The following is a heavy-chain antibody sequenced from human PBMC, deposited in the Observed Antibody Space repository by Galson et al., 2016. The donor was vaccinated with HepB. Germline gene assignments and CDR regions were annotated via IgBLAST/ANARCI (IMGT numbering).Heavy chain of an antibody. J-gene: IGHJ4*02. CDR1: GFIFSDYA. CDR3: TKDPQLYVTRGFLDN. Sequence: SLRLSCAVSGFIFSDYAMHWVRQAPGKGLEWVAVISYDGSEEFYADSLKGRFTISRDNSRDTLYLQMNSLRPEETDVFYCTKDPQLYVTRGFLDNGGQGALVTTSS. CDR2: ISYDGSEE. V-gene: IGHV3-30*07. D-gene: IGHD5-24*01.